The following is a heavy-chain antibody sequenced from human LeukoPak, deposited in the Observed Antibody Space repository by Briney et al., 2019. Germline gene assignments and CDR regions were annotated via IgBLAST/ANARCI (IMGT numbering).Heavy chain of an antibody. Sequence: GASVKVSCKASGYSFTASYMHWVRQAPGQGLEWVGCINPKNGDTSSAQRFQGRVTMTRDTSLSTAYMDLTSLRSDDTAVYYCVSDDYNGNSFDSWGPGTLVTVS. CDR3: VSDDYNGNSFDS. CDR1: GYSFTASY. CDR2: INPKNGDT. V-gene: IGHV1-2*02. D-gene: IGHD4-23*01. J-gene: IGHJ5*01.